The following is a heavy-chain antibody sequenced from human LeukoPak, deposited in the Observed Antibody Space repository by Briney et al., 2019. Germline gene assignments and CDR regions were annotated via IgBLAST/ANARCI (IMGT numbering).Heavy chain of an antibody. CDR1: GFTFSDFW. J-gene: IGHJ4*02. D-gene: IGHD1-1*01. CDR3: AIATTGRGAFGS. Sequence: HPGGSLRLSCAASGFTFSDFWMSWVRQAPGKGLECVASTNEAGGDKLYVDSVKGRSTISRDNSKNSLSLQMNSLTAEDTAIYYCAIATTGRGAFGSWGQGTLVSVSS. V-gene: IGHV3-7*01. CDR2: TNEAGGDK.